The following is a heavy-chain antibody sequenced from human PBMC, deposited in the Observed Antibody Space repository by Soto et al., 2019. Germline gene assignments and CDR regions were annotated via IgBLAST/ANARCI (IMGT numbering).Heavy chain of an antibody. Sequence: SETLSLTCTVSGGSISSYYWSWIRQPPGKGLEWIGYIYYSGSTNYNPSLKSRVTISVDTSKNQFSLKLSSVTAADTAVYYCARDLVVGATASYDAFDIWGQGTMVTVSS. J-gene: IGHJ3*02. V-gene: IGHV4-59*01. CDR2: IYYSGST. D-gene: IGHD1-26*01. CDR3: ARDLVVGATASYDAFDI. CDR1: GGSISSYY.